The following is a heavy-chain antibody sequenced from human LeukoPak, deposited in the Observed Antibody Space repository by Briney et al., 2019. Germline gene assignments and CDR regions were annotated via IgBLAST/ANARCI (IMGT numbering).Heavy chain of an antibody. Sequence: PGESSMISCKGSGYSFTSYWIGWVRQMPGKGLEWMGIIYPGDSDTRYSPSFQGQVTISADKSISTAYLQWSSLKASDTAMYYCARPRGYCGGDCYFDYWGQATMVTVSS. J-gene: IGHJ4*02. CDR1: GYSFTSYW. CDR3: ARPRGYCGGDCYFDY. V-gene: IGHV5-51*01. D-gene: IGHD2-21*02. CDR2: IYPGDSDT.